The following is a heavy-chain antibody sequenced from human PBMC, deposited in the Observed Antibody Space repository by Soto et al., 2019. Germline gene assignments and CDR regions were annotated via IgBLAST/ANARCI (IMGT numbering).Heavy chain of an antibody. CDR3: ARDRFEYSSSSDFDY. D-gene: IGHD6-6*01. CDR1: GFTFSRYS. CDR2: ISSSNGYI. Sequence: GGSLRLSCAASGFTFSRYSMYWVRQAPGKGLEWVSSISSSNGYIYYADSVKGRFAISRDNAKNSLYLQMNSLRAEDTAVYYCARDRFEYSSSSDFDYWGQGTLVTVSS. J-gene: IGHJ4*02. V-gene: IGHV3-21*01.